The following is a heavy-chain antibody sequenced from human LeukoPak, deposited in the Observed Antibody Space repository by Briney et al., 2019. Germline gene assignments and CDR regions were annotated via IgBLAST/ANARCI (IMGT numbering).Heavy chain of an antibody. J-gene: IGHJ6*02. CDR2: ISESGDTT. Sequence: PGGSLRPSCAASGLTFSNYVMNWVRQAPGEGLECVSTISESGDTTYYADSVKGRFTISRDTSKNTLYLQMNSLRAEDTGVYYSAKGRAGDLFGGEIPHGMDVWGQGTTVTVSS. CDR3: AKGRAGDLFGGEIPHGMDV. D-gene: IGHD3-10*01. CDR1: GLTFSNYV. V-gene: IGHV3-23*01.